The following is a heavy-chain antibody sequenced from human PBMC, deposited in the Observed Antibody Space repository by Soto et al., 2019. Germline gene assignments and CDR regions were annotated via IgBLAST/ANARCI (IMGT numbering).Heavy chain of an antibody. Sequence: PSETLSLTCTVSGGSISSSSYYWGWIRQPPGKGLEWIGSIYYSGSTYYNPSLKSRVTISVDTSKNQFSLKLSSVTAADTAVYYCARRAGDGYNAWFDYWGQGTLVTVAS. J-gene: IGHJ4*02. D-gene: IGHD5-18*01. CDR3: ARRAGDGYNAWFDY. CDR1: GGSISSSSYY. CDR2: IYYSGST. V-gene: IGHV4-39*01.